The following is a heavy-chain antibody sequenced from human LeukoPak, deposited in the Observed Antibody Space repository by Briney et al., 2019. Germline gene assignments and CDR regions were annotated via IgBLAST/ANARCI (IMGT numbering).Heavy chain of an antibody. J-gene: IGHJ3*02. CDR2: ISGSGGST. CDR1: GFTFSSYA. Sequence: GGSLRLSCAASGFTFSSYAMSWVRQAPGKGLEWVSAISGSGGSTYYADSVKGRFTISRDNSKNTLYLQMNSLRAEDTAVYYCAKDQSVLLRFGVLSHDAFDIWAQGTMVTVSS. V-gene: IGHV3-23*01. CDR3: AKDQSVLLRFGVLSHDAFDI. D-gene: IGHD3-10*01.